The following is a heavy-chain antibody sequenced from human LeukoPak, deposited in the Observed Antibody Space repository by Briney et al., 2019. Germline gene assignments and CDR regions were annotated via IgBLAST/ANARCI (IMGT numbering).Heavy chain of an antibody. CDR1: GGSISSGGYS. CDR2: FYHSGST. J-gene: IGHJ5*02. CDR3: ARTNYDDNWFDP. Sequence: SETLSLTCAVSGGSISSGGYSWSWIRQPPGKGLEWIGYFYHSGSTYYNPSLKSRVTISVDRSKNQFSLKLSSVTAADTAVYYCARTNYDDNWFDPWGQGTLVTVSS. D-gene: IGHD3-3*01. V-gene: IGHV4-30-2*01.